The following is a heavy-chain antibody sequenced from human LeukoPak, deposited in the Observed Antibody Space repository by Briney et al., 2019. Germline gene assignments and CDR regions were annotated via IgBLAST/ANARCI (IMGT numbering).Heavy chain of an antibody. V-gene: IGHV3-21*01. CDR1: GFTFSSYE. CDR3: ARDTLGEGEDANYAVYYFDY. Sequence: PGGSLRLSCAASGFTFSSYEMNWVRQAPGKGLEWVSSISSSGSYIYHADSVKGRFTISRDNGKNSLDLQMNSLRADDTAVYYCARDTLGEGEDANYAVYYFDYWGQGTVVTVSS. D-gene: IGHD4/OR15-4a*01. CDR2: ISSSGSYI. J-gene: IGHJ4*02.